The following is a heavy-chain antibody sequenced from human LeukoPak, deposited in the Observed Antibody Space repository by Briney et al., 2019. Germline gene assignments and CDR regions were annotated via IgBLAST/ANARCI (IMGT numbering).Heavy chain of an antibody. CDR2: ISYDGSNK. V-gene: IGHV3-30*07. CDR1: GFTFSSYA. J-gene: IGHJ4*02. Sequence: PGRSLRLSCAASGFTFSSYAMHWVRQAPGKGLEWVAVISYDGSNKYYADSVKGRFTISRDNSKNTLYLQMNSLRVEDTAVYYCARGYYDYAWGSYQQGFWGQGTLVTVPS. CDR3: ARGYYDYAWGSYQQGF. D-gene: IGHD3-16*01.